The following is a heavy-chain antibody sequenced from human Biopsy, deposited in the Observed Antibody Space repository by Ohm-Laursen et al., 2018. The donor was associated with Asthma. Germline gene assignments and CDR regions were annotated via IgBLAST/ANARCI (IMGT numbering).Heavy chain of an antibody. J-gene: IGHJ4*02. CDR1: GGTFSNFA. CDR2: HDHEEGGT. CDR3: ASDFPKDYVRYNFQF. Sequence: GSSVKVSCKAPGGTFSNFAISWVRQAPGQGLEWMGGHDHEEGGTVNARRFQGRVTMTEDTSTDTAYMGLSGLSSDDTAVYYCASDFPKDYVRYNFQFWGQGTLVTVSS. V-gene: IGHV1-24*01. D-gene: IGHD4-17*01.